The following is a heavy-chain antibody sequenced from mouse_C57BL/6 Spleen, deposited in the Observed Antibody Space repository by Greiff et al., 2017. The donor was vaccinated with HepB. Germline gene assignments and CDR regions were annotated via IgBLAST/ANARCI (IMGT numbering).Heavy chain of an antibody. CDR1: GFNIKNTY. CDR3: AREGDYGPVLYAMDY. V-gene: IGHV14-3*01. D-gene: IGHD1-1*01. CDR2: IDPANGNT. Sequence: VQLQQSVAELVRPGASVKLSCTASGFNIKNTYMHWVKQRPEQGLEWIGRIDPANGNTKNAPKFPGKATITADTSSNTAYLQLSSLTSEDTAIYYYAREGDYGPVLYAMDYWGQGTSVTVSS. J-gene: IGHJ4*01.